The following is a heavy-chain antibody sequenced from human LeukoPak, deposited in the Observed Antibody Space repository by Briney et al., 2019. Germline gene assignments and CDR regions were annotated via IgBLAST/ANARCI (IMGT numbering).Heavy chain of an antibody. J-gene: IGHJ5*02. CDR3: ARDGYSSGWAFDP. D-gene: IGHD6-19*01. CDR1: GGSISSGSYY. V-gene: IGHV4-61*02. CDR2: IYTSGST. Sequence: SQTLSLTCTVSGGSISSGSYYWRWIRQPAGKGPEWIGRIYTSGSTKYNPSLKSRVTISIDTSKNQFSLKLSSGTATDTAVYYCARDGYSSGWAFDPWGQGTLVTVSS.